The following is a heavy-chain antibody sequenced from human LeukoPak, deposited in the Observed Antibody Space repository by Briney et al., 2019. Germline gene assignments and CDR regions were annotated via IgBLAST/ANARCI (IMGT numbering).Heavy chain of an antibody. CDR3: TYMTTVTSFDY. V-gene: IGHV3-49*04. D-gene: IGHD4-17*01. Sequence: GGSLRLSCTASGFTFGDYAMSWVRQAPGKGLEWVGFIRSKAYGGTTEYAASVKGRFTISRDDSKSIAYLQMNSLKTEDTAVYYCTYMTTVTSFDYWGQGTLVTVSS. CDR2: IRSKAYGGTT. J-gene: IGHJ4*02. CDR1: GFTFGDYA.